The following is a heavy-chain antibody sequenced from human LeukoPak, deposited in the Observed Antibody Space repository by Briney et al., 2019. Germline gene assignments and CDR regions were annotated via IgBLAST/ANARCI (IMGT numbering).Heavy chain of an antibody. CDR3: ATIEAVRFHY. V-gene: IGHV3-7*01. CDR2: IKQDGNEK. Sequence: GGSLRLSWVDSGFTLSSLGISWFRKAPGKGRNGVANIKQDGNEKYYADSVKGRFTISRDNAKNSVYLQMNSLRAEDTAVYYCATIEAVRFHYWGQGTLVTVSS. J-gene: IGHJ4*02. D-gene: IGHD2/OR15-2a*01. CDR1: GFTLSSLG.